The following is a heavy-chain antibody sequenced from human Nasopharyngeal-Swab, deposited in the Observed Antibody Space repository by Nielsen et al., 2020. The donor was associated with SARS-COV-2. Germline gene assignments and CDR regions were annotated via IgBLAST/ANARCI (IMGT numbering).Heavy chain of an antibody. V-gene: IGHV1-2*04. CDR1: GYTFTGYY. CDR3: ARDCTNGVCYTH. Sequence: ASVKVSCKASGYTFTGYYMHWVRQAPGQGLEWMGWINPNSGGTNYAQKFQGWVTMTRDTSISTAYMELSRLRSDDTAVYYCARDCTNGVCYTHWGQGTLVTVSS. J-gene: IGHJ4*02. CDR2: INPNSGGT. D-gene: IGHD2-8*01.